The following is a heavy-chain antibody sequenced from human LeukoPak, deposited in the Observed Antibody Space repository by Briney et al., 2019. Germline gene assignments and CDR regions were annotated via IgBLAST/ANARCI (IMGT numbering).Heavy chain of an antibody. CDR2: IYYSGST. Sequence: SETLSLTCTVSGGSISSRSYYWGWIRQPPGQGLEWIGSIYYSGSTYYNPSLKSRVTISVDTSKNQFSLKLSSVTAADTAVYYCARHVSRVTVAGLSDYGMDVWGQGTTVTVSS. V-gene: IGHV4-39*01. J-gene: IGHJ6*02. D-gene: IGHD6-19*01. CDR3: ARHVSRVTVAGLSDYGMDV. CDR1: GGSISSRSYY.